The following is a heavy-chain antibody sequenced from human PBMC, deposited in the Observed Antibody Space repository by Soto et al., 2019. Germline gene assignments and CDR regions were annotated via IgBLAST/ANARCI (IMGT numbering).Heavy chain of an antibody. Sequence: EVQLVESGGGLVQPGGSLRLSCAASGFTFSSYWMHWVRQAPGKGLVWVSRINSDGSSTSYADSVKGRFTISRDNAKNPLYLQMNSLRAEDTAVYYCARDSSSWYRLYYYYGMDVWGQGTTVTVSS. CDR1: GFTFSSYW. CDR2: INSDGSST. D-gene: IGHD6-13*01. V-gene: IGHV3-74*01. CDR3: ARDSSSWYRLYYYYGMDV. J-gene: IGHJ6*02.